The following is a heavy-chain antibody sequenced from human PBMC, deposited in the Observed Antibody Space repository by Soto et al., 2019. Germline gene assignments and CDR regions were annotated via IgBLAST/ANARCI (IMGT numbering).Heavy chain of an antibody. J-gene: IGHJ4*02. D-gene: IGHD3-9*01. CDR3: ARGRDDYDILTGNYYFDY. CDR1: GGSISRGDYY. V-gene: IGHV4-30-4*01. Sequence: PSETLSLTCTVSGGSISRGDYYWSWLRQLPGKGLEWIGYIYYSGSTYYNPSLKSRVTISVDTSKNQFSLKLSSVTAADTAVYYCARGRDDYDILTGNYYFDYWGQGTLVTVSS. CDR2: IYYSGST.